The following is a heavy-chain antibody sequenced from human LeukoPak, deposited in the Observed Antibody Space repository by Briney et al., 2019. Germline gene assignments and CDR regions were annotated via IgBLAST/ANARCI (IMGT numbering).Heavy chain of an antibody. CDR2: MNPNSGNT. D-gene: IGHD6-19*01. J-gene: IGHJ6*03. CDR1: GYTFTSYD. V-gene: IGHV1-8*03. CDR3: ARGQHYSSGWYGFPVIGDYYYYYYMDV. Sequence: ASVKVSCKASGYTFTSYDINWVRQATGQGLEWMGWMNPNSGNTGYAQKFQGRVTITRNTSLSTAYMELSSLRSEDTAVYYCARGQHYSSGWYGFPVIGDYYYYYYMDVWGKGTTVTVSS.